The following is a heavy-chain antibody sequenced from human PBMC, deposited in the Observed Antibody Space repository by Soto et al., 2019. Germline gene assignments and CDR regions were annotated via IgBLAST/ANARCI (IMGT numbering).Heavy chain of an antibody. J-gene: IGHJ6*02. CDR3: ARSRYYDTTGYYPFYYYYYGMDV. CDR1: GYSFTNYW. Sequence: PGESLKISCKGSGYSFTNYWIGWVRQMSGKGLEWMGITFPGNSETGYSPSFQGHVTISADRSISTVYLQWNSLKASDTALYYCARSRYYDTTGYYPFYYYYYGMDVWGQGTTVTVSS. D-gene: IGHD3-22*01. CDR2: TFPGNSET. V-gene: IGHV5-51*01.